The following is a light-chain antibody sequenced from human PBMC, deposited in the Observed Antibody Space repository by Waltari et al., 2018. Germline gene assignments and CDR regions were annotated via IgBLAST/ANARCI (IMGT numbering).Light chain of an antibody. V-gene: IGKV1-33*01. CDR1: QDISNY. CDR3: QQYDNLPRT. CDR2: DAS. J-gene: IGKJ1*01. Sequence: DIQMTQSPSSLSASVGDRVTITCQASQDISNYLNWYQQKPGKAPKLLSYDASNLETGVPARVRGRGAGTDFTFTSSSLQPEESATYYCQQYDNLPRTFGQGTKVEIK.